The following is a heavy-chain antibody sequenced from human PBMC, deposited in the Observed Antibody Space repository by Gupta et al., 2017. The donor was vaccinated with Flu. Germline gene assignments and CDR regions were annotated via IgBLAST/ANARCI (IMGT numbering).Heavy chain of an antibody. CDR2: ISGSGGST. J-gene: IGHJ4*02. D-gene: IGHD6-19*01. Sequence: EVQLLESGGGLVQPGGSLRLSCAASGFTFSSYAMSWVRQAPGKGLEGVSAISGSGGSTYYADTVKGRFTISRDNAKNTLYLQMNSLRAEDTAVYYCAKDRASRAVAGTSDYGGQGTLVTVSS. CDR1: GFTFSSYA. CDR3: AKDRASRAVAGTSDY. V-gene: IGHV3-23*01.